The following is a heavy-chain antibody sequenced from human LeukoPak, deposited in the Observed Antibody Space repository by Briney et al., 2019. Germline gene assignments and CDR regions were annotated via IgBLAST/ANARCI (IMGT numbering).Heavy chain of an antibody. Sequence: SETLSLICTVSGGSITYYYWTWLRQPPGKGLEWIGYIYHSGSTNYNPSLKSRVTMSVDTSKNHFSLKLSSVTAADTAVYFCAREGRMSMGIEYWGQGTLVTVSS. CDR3: AREGRMSMGIEY. V-gene: IGHV4-59*12. J-gene: IGHJ4*02. CDR2: IYHSGST. D-gene: IGHD4/OR15-4a*01. CDR1: GGSITYYY.